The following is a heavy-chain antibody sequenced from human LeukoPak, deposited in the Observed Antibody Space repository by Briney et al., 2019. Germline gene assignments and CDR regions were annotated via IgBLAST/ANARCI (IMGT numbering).Heavy chain of an antibody. CDR3: AKVVVVPAFYHYFDY. CDR1: GFTFSSYA. V-gene: IGHV3-23*01. D-gene: IGHD2-2*01. Sequence: GGSLRLSCAASGFTFSSYAMSWVRQAPGKGLEWVSAISGSGGSTYYADSVKGRFTISRVNSKNTLYLQMNSLRAEDTAVYYCAKVVVVPAFYHYFDYWGQGTLVTVSS. J-gene: IGHJ4*02. CDR2: ISGSGGST.